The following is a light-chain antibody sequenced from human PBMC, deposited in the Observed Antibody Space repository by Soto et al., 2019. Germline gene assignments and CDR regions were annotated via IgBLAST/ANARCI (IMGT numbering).Light chain of an antibody. Sequence: EIGMTQSPATLSVSPGERATLSCRASQSVSSSLAWYQQKPGQAPRLLIYAASTRATGIPARFSGSGSGTAFTLTISSLQSEDFAVYYCQQYNNWPQTFGQGTKVEIK. V-gene: IGKV3-15*01. J-gene: IGKJ1*01. CDR1: QSVSSS. CDR2: AAS. CDR3: QQYNNWPQT.